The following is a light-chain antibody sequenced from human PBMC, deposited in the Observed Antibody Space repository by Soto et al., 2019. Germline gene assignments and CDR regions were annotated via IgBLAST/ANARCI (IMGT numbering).Light chain of an antibody. Sequence: QSALTQPASVSGSPGQSITISCTGTSSDVGSYNLVSWYQQHPGKAPKLMIYEVSKRPSGVSNRFSGPKSANTASLTISGLQAEDEADYYCCSYAGSSTLYVFGTGTKVTVL. J-gene: IGLJ1*01. CDR2: EVS. CDR1: SSDVGSYNL. V-gene: IGLV2-23*02. CDR3: CSYAGSSTLYV.